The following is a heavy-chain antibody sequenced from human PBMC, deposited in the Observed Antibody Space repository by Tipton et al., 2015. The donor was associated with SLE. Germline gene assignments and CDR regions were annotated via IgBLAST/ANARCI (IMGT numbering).Heavy chain of an antibody. D-gene: IGHD2-15*01. Sequence: TLSLTCTVSGGSISAYYWSWIRQPAGKGLEWIGRIYSSGNTNYNPPLKSRVTLSVDTSKNQFSLRLTSVTAADTAVYFCAREDVGFCNGGSCPYYFDFWGQGTLVTVSS. CDR2: IYSSGNT. CDR1: GGSISAYY. V-gene: IGHV4-4*07. CDR3: AREDVGFCNGGSCPYYFDF. J-gene: IGHJ4*02.